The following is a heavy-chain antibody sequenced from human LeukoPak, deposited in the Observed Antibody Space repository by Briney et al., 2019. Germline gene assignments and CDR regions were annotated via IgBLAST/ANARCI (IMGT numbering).Heavy chain of an antibody. CDR1: GGSFSGYY. CDR3: ARGSHYDFWSGYLVDY. Sequence: SETLSLTCAVYGGSFSGYYWSWLRQPPGKGLEWIGEINHSGSTNYNPSLKSRVTISVDTSKNQFSLKLSSVTAADTAVYYCARGSHYDFWSGYLVDYWGQGTLVTVSS. CDR2: INHSGST. V-gene: IGHV4-34*01. J-gene: IGHJ4*02. D-gene: IGHD3-3*01.